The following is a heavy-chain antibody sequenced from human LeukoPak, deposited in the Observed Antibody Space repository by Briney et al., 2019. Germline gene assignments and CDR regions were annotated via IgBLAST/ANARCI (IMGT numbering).Heavy chain of an antibody. V-gene: IGHV1-18*01. Sequence: GASVKVSCKASGYTFTNYGITWVRQAPGQGLEWMGWISAYNDNTNYAQKLQGRVTMTRDTSTSTAYMELSSLRSEDTAVYYCARGDRGSGYDSSYAFDIWGQGTMVTVSS. CDR3: ARGDRGSGYDSSYAFDI. J-gene: IGHJ3*02. CDR2: ISAYNDNT. CDR1: GYTFTNYG. D-gene: IGHD5-12*01.